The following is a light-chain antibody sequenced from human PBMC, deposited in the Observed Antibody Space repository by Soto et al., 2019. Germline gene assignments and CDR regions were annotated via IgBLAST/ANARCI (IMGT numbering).Light chain of an antibody. J-gene: IGKJ4*01. CDR1: QGVGID. V-gene: IGKV1-6*01. Sequence: AIQMTQSPSSLSASVGDRVTITCRASQGVGIDLSWYQQKPGKAPNLLIYAASILQSGVPSRFSGSGSGTDFTLTISSLQPDDFATYYCLQDFNFPLTFGGGTKVEI. CDR2: AAS. CDR3: LQDFNFPLT.